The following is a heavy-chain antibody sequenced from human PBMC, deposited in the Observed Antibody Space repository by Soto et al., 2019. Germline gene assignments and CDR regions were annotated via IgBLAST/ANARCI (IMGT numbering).Heavy chain of an antibody. CDR1: GGSISSYY. CDR2: IYYSGST. J-gene: IGHJ2*01. V-gene: IGHV4-59*08. CDR3: ARFNWYFDL. Sequence: QVQLQESGPGLVKPSETLSLTCTVSGGSISSYYWSWIRQPPGKGLEWIGYIYYSGSTNYNPSLKSRVTTSGDTAKNQYSLKLSSVTAADTAVYYCARFNWYFDLWGRGTLVTVSS.